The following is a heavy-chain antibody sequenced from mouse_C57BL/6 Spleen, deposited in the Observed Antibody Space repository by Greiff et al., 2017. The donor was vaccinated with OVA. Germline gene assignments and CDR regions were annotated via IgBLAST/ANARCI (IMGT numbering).Heavy chain of an antibody. D-gene: IGHD4-1*01. V-gene: IGHV1-52*01. CDR3: ARGGDWERYFDV. CDR1: GYTFTSYW. Sequence: VQLQQPGAELVRPGSSVKLSCKASGYTFTSYWMHWVKQRPIQGLEWIGNIDPSDSETNYNQKFKDKATLTVDKSSSTAYMQLSSLTSEYSAVYYCARGGDWERYFDVWGTGTTVTVSS. CDR2: IDPSDSET. J-gene: IGHJ1*03.